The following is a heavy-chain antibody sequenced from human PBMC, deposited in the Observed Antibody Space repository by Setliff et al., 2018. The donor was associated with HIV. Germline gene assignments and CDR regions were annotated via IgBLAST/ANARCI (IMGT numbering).Heavy chain of an antibody. V-gene: IGHV4-4*02. D-gene: IGHD6-6*01. CDR2: IYHSGRA. Sequence: SETLSLTCAVSGGSISSSNWWSWVRQPPGKGLEWIGEIYHSGRANYNPSLKSRVIISIDKSKNKFSLKVSSVTAADTAVYYCARAQIAAPRPYEYWGQGTLVTVSS. J-gene: IGHJ4*02. CDR3: ARAQIAAPRPYEY. CDR1: GGSISSSNW.